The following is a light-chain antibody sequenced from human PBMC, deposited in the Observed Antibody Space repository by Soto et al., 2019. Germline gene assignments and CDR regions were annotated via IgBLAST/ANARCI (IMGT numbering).Light chain of an antibody. Sequence: TQSPGTLSASVGDRVTITCQASQDISNYLNWYQQKPGKAPKLLIYDASNLETGVPSRFSGSGSGTDFTFTISSLQPEDIATYYCQQYDNLPYTFGQGTKLEIK. CDR1: QDISNY. V-gene: IGKV1-33*01. CDR2: DAS. J-gene: IGKJ2*01. CDR3: QQYDNLPYT.